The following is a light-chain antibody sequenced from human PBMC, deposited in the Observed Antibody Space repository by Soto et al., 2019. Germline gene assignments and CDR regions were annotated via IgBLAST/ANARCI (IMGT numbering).Light chain of an antibody. CDR2: GAS. J-gene: IGKJ1*01. CDR3: QQFLAT. Sequence: EIVMTQSPATLSVSPGERATLSCRVSQSVSSNLAWYQQKPGQAPRLLIYGASTRATGIPARLSGSGSGTEFTLTISSLQSEDFAVYYCQQFLATFGQGTKVDIK. V-gene: IGKV3-15*01. CDR1: QSVSSN.